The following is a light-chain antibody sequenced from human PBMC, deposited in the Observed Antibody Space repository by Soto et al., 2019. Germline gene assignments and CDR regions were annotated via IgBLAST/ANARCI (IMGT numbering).Light chain of an antibody. V-gene: IGLV1-40*01. CDR2: GNS. J-gene: IGLJ1*01. CDR3: QSYGSSLSGYV. CDR1: SSNIGAGYD. Sequence: QSVLTQPPSVSGAPGQRVTISCTGSSSNIGAGYDVHWYQQLPGTAPKLLIYGNSSRPSGVPDRFSGSKSGTSASLAITGLQAEDEADYYCQSYGSSLSGYVFGTWTKVTAL.